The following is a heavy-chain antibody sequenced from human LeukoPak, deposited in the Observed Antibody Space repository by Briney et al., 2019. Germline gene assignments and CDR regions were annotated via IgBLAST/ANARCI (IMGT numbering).Heavy chain of an antibody. Sequence: GGSLRLSCTASGSTFSTYEMNWVRQAPGKGLEWVSYISGSGSTIYYADSVKGRFTISRDNAKNSLYLQMSSLRAEDTALYYCAREGGWATTANDYWGQGTLVTVSS. J-gene: IGHJ4*02. CDR2: ISGSGSTI. V-gene: IGHV3-48*03. CDR1: GSTFSTYE. CDR3: AREGGWATTANDY. D-gene: IGHD1-1*01.